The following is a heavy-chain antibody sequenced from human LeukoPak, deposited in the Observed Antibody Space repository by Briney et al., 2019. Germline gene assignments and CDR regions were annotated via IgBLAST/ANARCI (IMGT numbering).Heavy chain of an antibody. D-gene: IGHD7-27*01. CDR3: AKVIFVAGDGVDY. J-gene: IGHJ4*02. CDR2: IRSTANGYAT. Sequence: GGSLRLSCAASGFTFSGSALHWVRQASGKGLEWVGRIRSTANGYATAYAASVKGRFTISRDDSKNTAYLQMDSLRAEDTAVYYCAKVIFVAGDGVDYWGQGTLVTVSS. CDR1: GFTFSGSA. V-gene: IGHV3-73*01.